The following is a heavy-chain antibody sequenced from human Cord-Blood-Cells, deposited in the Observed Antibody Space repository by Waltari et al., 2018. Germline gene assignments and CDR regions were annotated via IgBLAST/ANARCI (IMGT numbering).Heavy chain of an antibody. CDR1: GFTFGDYA. Sequence: EVQLVESGGGLVKPGRSLRLSCTASGFTFGDYAMSWCGQAPGKGLEWVGFIRSKAYGGTTEYAASVKGRFTISRDDSKSIAYLQMNSLKTEDTAVYYCTRVFYGSGSYYNVDYWGQGTLVTVSS. J-gene: IGHJ4*02. D-gene: IGHD3-10*01. CDR3: TRVFYGSGSYYNVDY. CDR2: IRSKAYGGTT. V-gene: IGHV3-49*05.